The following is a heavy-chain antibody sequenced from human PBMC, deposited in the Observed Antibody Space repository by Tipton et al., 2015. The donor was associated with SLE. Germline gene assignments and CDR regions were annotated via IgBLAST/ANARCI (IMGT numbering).Heavy chain of an antibody. CDR3: ATEHSSGWTAAFDI. CDR1: GGSFSGYY. D-gene: IGHD6-19*01. J-gene: IGHJ3*02. Sequence: TLSLTCAVYGGSFSGYYWSWIRQPPGKGLEWIGEINHSGSTNYNPSLKSRVTISVDMSKNQFSLKLSSVTAADTAVYYCATEHSSGWTAAFDIWGQGTMVTVSS. CDR2: INHSGST. V-gene: IGHV4-34*01.